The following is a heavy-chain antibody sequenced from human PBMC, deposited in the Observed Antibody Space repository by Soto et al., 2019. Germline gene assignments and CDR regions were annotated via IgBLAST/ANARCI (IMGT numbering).Heavy chain of an antibody. CDR3: ASMRLSIAVAAPGNWFYP. CDR2: FSSTGST. CDR1: GASITYYY. V-gene: IGHV4-59*01. Sequence: SETLSLTCAVSGASITYYYCNWIRQPPGRGLEWIVSFSSTGSTVYNPSLRSRVTISLDTSKNQFSLTLNSVTAADTAVYYCASMRLSIAVAAPGNWFYPCGQGTLVTVSS. J-gene: IGHJ5*01. D-gene: IGHD6-19*01.